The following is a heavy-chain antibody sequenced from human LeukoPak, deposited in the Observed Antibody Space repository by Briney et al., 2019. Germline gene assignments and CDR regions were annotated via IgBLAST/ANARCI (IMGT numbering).Heavy chain of an antibody. CDR2: IYHSGST. D-gene: IGHD5-12*01. Sequence: PSETLSLTCTVSGGSISSSSYYWGWVRQPPGKGLEWIGEIYHSGSTNYNPSLKSRVTISVDKSKNQFSLKLSSVTAADTAVYYCATTPKGGYSAYLDYWGQGTLVTVSS. CDR3: ATTPKGGYSAYLDY. CDR1: GGSISSSSYY. V-gene: IGHV4-39*07. J-gene: IGHJ4*02.